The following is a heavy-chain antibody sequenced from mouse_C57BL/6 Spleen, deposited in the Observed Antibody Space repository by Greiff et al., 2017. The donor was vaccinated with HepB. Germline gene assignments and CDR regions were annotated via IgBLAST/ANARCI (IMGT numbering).Heavy chain of an antibody. J-gene: IGHJ4*01. CDR2: INPSSGYT. V-gene: IGHV1-7*01. CDR3: ARLNYTFYYAMDY. Sequence: QVQLQQSGAELAKPGASVKLSCKASGYTFTSYWMHWVKQRPGQGLEWIGYINPSSGYTKYNQKFKDKATLTADKSSSTAYMQLSSLTYEDSAVYYCARLNYTFYYAMDYWGQGTSVTVSS. D-gene: IGHD2-12*01. CDR1: GYTFTSYW.